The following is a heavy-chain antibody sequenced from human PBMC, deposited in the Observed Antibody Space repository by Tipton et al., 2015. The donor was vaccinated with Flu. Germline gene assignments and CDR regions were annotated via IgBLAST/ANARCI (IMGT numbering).Heavy chain of an antibody. Sequence: TLSLTCTVSDNSISGFYRSWRRQTPGKGLEYVAHLFPGVTNYYSPSFRGRVRISMDMSKREFSLTMDSVTTADTAIYFCSRGPDNAKTLTWGRGILVTVSS. CDR2: LFPGVTN. CDR1: DNSISGFY. V-gene: IGHV4-59*01. D-gene: IGHD1-1*01. J-gene: IGHJ4*02. CDR3: SRGPDNAKTLT.